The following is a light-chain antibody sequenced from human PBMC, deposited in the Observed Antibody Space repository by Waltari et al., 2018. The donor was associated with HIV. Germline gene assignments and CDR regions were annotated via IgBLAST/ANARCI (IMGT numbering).Light chain of an antibody. Sequence: DIQMTQSPASLSASVGDRVTITCRASQIIRTYLNWYQVKPGKAPKLLISAPSSLQSGIPRRVSGSESGTDFTLTVSSLQTEEFAIYFCQQSYSIPWTFGQGTKVEMK. V-gene: IGKV1-39*01. CDR3: QQSYSIPWT. CDR1: QIIRTY. J-gene: IGKJ1*01. CDR2: APS.